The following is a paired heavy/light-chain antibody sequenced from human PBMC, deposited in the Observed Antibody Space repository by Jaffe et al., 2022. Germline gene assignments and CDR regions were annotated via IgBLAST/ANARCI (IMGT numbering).Light chain of an antibody. Sequence: QSVLTQPPSVSAAPGQKVTISCSGSSSNIGNNYVSWYQQLPGTAPKLLIYDNNKRPSGIPDRFSGSKSGTSATLGITGLQTGDEADYYCGTWDSSLSAVVFGGGTKLAVL. V-gene: IGLV1-51*01. CDR1: SSNIGNNY. CDR3: GTWDSSLSAVV. CDR2: DNN. J-gene: IGLJ2*01.
Heavy chain of an antibody. Sequence: QVQLVQSGAEVKKPGASVMVSCKASGYTFTSCDINWVRQATGQGLEWMGWMNPNSGDTGYAQKFQGRVTMTRDTSISTAYMELSSLTSEDTAVYYCVRDESGSHRSDDPFDIWGQGTMVTVSS. D-gene: IGHD3-10*01. CDR2: MNPNSGDT. CDR3: VRDESGSHRSDDPFDI. CDR1: GYTFTSCD. V-gene: IGHV1-8*02. J-gene: IGHJ3*02.